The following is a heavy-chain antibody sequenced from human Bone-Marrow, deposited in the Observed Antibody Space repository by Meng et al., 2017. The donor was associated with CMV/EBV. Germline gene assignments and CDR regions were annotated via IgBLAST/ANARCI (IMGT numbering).Heavy chain of an antibody. CDR3: ARDGAYYDFWSGYSKYYFDY. V-gene: IGHV3-23*01. D-gene: IGHD3-3*01. CDR1: GFTFSSYA. CDR2: ISGSGGST. J-gene: IGHJ4*02. Sequence: GESLKISCAASGFTFSSYAMSWVRQAPGKGLEWVSAISGSGGSTYYADSVKGRFTISRDNSKNTLYLQMNSLRAEDTAVYYCARDGAYYDFWSGYSKYYFDYWGQGTLVTVSS.